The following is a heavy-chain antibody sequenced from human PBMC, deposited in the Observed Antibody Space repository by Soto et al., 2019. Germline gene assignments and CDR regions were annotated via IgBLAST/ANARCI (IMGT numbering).Heavy chain of an antibody. Sequence: SETLSLTCTVSGGSISSGGYYWSWIRQHQGKGLEWIGYIYYSGSTYYNPSLKSRVTISVDTSKNQFSLKLSSVTAADTAVYYCSRASGPQDAFHYYYYYYMDVWGKGTTVTVSS. V-gene: IGHV4-31*03. J-gene: IGHJ6*03. CDR1: GGSISSGGYY. CDR2: IYYSGST. CDR3: SRASGPQDAFHYYYYYYMDV.